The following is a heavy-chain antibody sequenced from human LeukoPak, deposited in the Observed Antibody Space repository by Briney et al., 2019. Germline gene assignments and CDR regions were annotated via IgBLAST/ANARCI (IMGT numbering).Heavy chain of an antibody. V-gene: IGHV4-34*01. Sequence: PSETLSLTCAVYGGSFSGYYWSWIRQPPGKGLEWIGEINHSGSTNYNPSLKSRVTISVDTSKNQFSLKLSSVTAADTAVYYCAGHQAPRYQLLSGRWFDPWGQGTLVTVSS. CDR3: AGHQAPRYQLLSGRWFDP. CDR2: INHSGST. J-gene: IGHJ5*02. D-gene: IGHD2-2*01. CDR1: GGSFSGYY.